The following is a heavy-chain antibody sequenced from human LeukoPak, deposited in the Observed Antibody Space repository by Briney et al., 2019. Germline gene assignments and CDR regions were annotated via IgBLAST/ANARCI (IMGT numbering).Heavy chain of an antibody. CDR3: AREVIAASNWFDP. D-gene: IGHD2-21*01. Sequence: SETLSLTCTVSGGSISSGGYYWSWIRQHPGKGLEWIGYIYYSGSTYYNTSLKSRVTISVDTSKNQFSLKLSSVTAADTAVYYCAREVIAASNWFDPWGQGTLVTVSS. J-gene: IGHJ5*02. CDR2: IYYSGST. V-gene: IGHV4-31*03. CDR1: GGSISSGGYY.